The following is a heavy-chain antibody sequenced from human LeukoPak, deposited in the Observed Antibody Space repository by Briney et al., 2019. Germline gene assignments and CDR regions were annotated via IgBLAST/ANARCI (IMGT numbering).Heavy chain of an antibody. CDR2: ISASGGTT. V-gene: IGHV3-23*01. J-gene: IGHJ4*02. D-gene: IGHD6-19*01. Sequence: PGGSLRLSCAASGFTFSSFAMAWVRRAQGKGLEWVSAISASGGTTHYAGSVKGRFTISRDNSKNTVNLQIDSLRAEDTAVYYCAKDYSSGWYFDYWGQGTLVTVSS. CDR1: GFTFSSFA. CDR3: AKDYSSGWYFDY.